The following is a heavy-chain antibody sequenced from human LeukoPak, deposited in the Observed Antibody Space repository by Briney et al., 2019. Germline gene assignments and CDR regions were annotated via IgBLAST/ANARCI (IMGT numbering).Heavy chain of an antibody. J-gene: IGHJ4*02. CDR2: ISGSGRGT. Sequence: GGSLRLSCAASGFTFSSYAMSWVRQAPGKGLEWVTAISGSGRGTYYADSVKGRFTISRDNSKNTLYLQMNSLRAEDTAVYYCAKDLGDYGDLSYYFDYWGQGTLVTVSS. CDR3: AKDLGDYGDLSYYFDY. D-gene: IGHD4-17*01. V-gene: IGHV3-23*01. CDR1: GFTFSSYA.